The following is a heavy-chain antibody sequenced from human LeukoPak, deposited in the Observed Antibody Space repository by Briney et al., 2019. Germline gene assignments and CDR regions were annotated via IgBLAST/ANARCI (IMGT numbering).Heavy chain of an antibody. Sequence: GGSLRLSCAASGFKFDDYAMHWVRRAPGKGLQWLSIISYNSAFIDYADSVKGRFTISRDNARNSLYLQLNSLRAEDTAFYFCAKVRGTFTSGFYFDHWGQGTLVTVSA. CDR3: AKVRGTFTSGFYFDH. CDR1: GFKFDDYA. J-gene: IGHJ4*02. V-gene: IGHV3-9*01. CDR2: ISYNSAFI. D-gene: IGHD3-22*01.